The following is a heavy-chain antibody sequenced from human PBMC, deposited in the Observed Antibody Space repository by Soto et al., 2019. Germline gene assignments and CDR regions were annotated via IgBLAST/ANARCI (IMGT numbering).Heavy chain of an antibody. D-gene: IGHD1-26*01. CDR3: ASILIVGSWSFKVVDGMDV. J-gene: IGHJ6*02. V-gene: IGHV3-30-3*01. CDR2: ISYDGSNE. Sequence: GGSLRLSCAASGFTFSDYAMHWVRQAPGKGLEWVAVISYDGSNEYYADSVKGRFTISRDNSKNTLYLQMNSLRTEDTAVYYCASILIVGSWSFKVVDGMDVWGQGTTVTVSS. CDR1: GFTFSDYA.